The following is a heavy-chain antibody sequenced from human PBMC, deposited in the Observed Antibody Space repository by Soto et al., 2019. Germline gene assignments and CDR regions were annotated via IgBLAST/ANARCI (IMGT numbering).Heavy chain of an antibody. CDR2: IDPSDSYT. CDR1: GYSFTSYW. D-gene: IGHD3-9*01. CDR3: ASPRQYYDILTGYDYGMDV. J-gene: IGHJ6*02. V-gene: IGHV5-10-1*01. Sequence: PGESLKISCKGSGYSFTSYWISWVRQMPGKGLEWMGRIDPSDSYTNYSPYFQGHVTISADKSISTAYLQWSSLKASDTAMYYCASPRQYYDILTGYDYGMDVWGQGTTVTVSS.